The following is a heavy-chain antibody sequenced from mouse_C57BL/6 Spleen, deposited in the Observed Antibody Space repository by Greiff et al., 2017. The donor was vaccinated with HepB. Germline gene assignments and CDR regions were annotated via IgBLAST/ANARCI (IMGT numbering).Heavy chain of an antibody. J-gene: IGHJ3*01. CDR1: GFTFTDYY. V-gene: IGHV7-3*01. CDR3: ARYGRAWFAY. CDR2: IRNKANGCTT. Sequence: EVHLVESGGGLVQPGGSLSLSCAASGFTFTDYYMSWVRQPPGKALEWLGFIRNKANGCTTEYSASVKGRFTISRDNSQSILYLQMNALRAEDSATYYCARYGRAWFAYWGQGTLVTVSA.